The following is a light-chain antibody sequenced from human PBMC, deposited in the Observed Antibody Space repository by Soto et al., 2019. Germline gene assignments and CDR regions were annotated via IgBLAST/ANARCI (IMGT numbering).Light chain of an antibody. CDR2: GST. V-gene: IGLV1-40*01. CDR1: GSNIGAPYD. Sequence: QSVLTQPPSLSGAPGQRVTISCTGSGSNIGAPYDVHRYQHLPGTAPKLLIYGSTNRPSGVPGRFSGSKSGTSASLAITGLQAEDEDDYYCQSYDSSLSGYVFGAGTKVTVL. CDR3: QSYDSSLSGYV. J-gene: IGLJ1*01.